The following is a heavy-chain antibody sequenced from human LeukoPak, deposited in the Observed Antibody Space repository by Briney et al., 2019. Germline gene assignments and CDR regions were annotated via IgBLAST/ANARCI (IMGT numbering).Heavy chain of an antibody. CDR1: GGSISSGDYY. J-gene: IGHJ3*02. V-gene: IGHV4-30-4*08. D-gene: IGHD3-22*01. CDR3: ARVWYYYDSSGDPDLGAFDI. CDR2: IYYSGST. Sequence: SETLSLACTVSGGSISSGDYYWSWIRQPPGKGLEWNGYIYYSGSTYYNPSLKSRVTISVATSKNQFSLKLSSVTAADTAVYYCARVWYYYDSSGDPDLGAFDIWGQGTMVTVSS.